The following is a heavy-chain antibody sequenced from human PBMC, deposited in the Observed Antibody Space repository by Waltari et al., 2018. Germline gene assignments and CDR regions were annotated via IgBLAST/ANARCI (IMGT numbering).Heavy chain of an antibody. CDR3: ARGNYIWGSYRFDY. CDR2: INHSGST. CDR1: GGSFSGYY. D-gene: IGHD3-16*02. V-gene: IGHV4-34*01. J-gene: IGHJ4*02. Sequence: QVQLQQWGAGLLKPSETLSLTCAVYGGSFSGYYWSWIRQPPGKGLEWIGEINHSGSTNYNPSLKSRGTISVDTSKNQFSLKLSSVTAADTAVYYCARGNYIWGSYRFDYWGQGTLVTVSS.